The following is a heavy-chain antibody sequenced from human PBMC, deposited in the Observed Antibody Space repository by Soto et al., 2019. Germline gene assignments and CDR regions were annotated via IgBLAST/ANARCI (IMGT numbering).Heavy chain of an antibody. D-gene: IGHD5-12*01. CDR2: IYWDDDK. CDR3: AHSPMMYGGYGDWFDP. Sequence: QITLKESGPTLVKPTQTLTLTCTFSGFSLSTSGVGVGWIRQPPGKALEWLALIYWDDDKRYSPSLKSRLTTPRDPSKNQVVLTMTNMDPVDTATYYCAHSPMMYGGYGDWFDPWGQGTLVTVSS. V-gene: IGHV2-5*02. CDR1: GFSLSTSGVG. J-gene: IGHJ5*02.